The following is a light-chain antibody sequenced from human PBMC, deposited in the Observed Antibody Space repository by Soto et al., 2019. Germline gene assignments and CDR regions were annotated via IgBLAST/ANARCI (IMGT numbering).Light chain of an antibody. CDR1: SGDVGAYDR. CDR3: CSHAGGSSWV. Sequence: QSALTQPRSVSGSPGQSVTISCTGTSGDVGAYDRVSWYQHHPTKAPKLIIYDVTNRPSGVPYRFSGSKSGSTASLTISGLQAEAEAYYYCCSHAGGSSWVFGGGTKVTVL. J-gene: IGLJ3*02. V-gene: IGLV2-11*01. CDR2: DVT.